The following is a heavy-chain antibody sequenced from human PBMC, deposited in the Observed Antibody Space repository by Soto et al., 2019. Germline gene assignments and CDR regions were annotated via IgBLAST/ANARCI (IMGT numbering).Heavy chain of an antibody. CDR3: ARKSPAASDMDT. D-gene: IGHD6-25*01. V-gene: IGHV3-11*01. CDR1: GFTFSDYY. J-gene: IGHJ6*03. Sequence: GGSLRLSCAASGFTFSDYYMSWIRQAPGKGLEWVSYISSSGSTIYYADSVKGRFTISRDNAKNSLYLQMNSLRAEDTAVYYYARKSPAASDMDTWGKGATLTISS. CDR2: ISSSGSTI.